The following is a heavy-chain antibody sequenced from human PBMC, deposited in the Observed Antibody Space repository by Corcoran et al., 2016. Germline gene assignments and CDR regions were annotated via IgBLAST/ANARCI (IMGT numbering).Heavy chain of an antibody. J-gene: IGHJ6*02. Sequence: QVTLRESGPALVKPTQTLTLTCTFSGFSLSTSGMCVSWIRQPPGKDLEWLALIDWDDDKYYSTSLKTRLTISKDTSKKQVVLTMTNMDPVDPATYYCARMKAVAGTRIYHYSGMDVWGQGTTVTVSS. V-gene: IGHV2-70*01. CDR1: GFSLSTSGMC. D-gene: IGHD6-19*01. CDR3: ARMKAVAGTRIYHYSGMDV. CDR2: IDWDDDK.